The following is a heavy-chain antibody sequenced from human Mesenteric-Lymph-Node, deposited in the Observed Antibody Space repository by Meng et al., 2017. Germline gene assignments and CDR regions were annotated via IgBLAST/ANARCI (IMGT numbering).Heavy chain of an antibody. CDR1: GGSVSSGSYY. D-gene: IGHD1-26*01. CDR2: IYYSGNT. J-gene: IGHJ4*02. CDR3: ASWVGATKFDY. V-gene: IGHV4-61*01. Sequence: VQLQESGPGLVRPSEPLSLTCTVSGGSVSSGSYYWTWIRQPPGKGLEWIGYIYYSGNTNYNPSLKSRVTISVDTSKNQFSLNLSSVTAADTAIYYCASWVGATKFDYWGQGTLVTVSS.